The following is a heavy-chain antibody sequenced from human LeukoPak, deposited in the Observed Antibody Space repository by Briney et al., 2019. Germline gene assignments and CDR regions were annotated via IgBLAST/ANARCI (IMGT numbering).Heavy chain of an antibody. Sequence: SQTLSLTCAISGGSISSGGYSWSWIRLPPGKGLEWIGYIYHSGSTYYNPSLKSRVTISVDTSKNQFSLKLSSVTAADTAVYYCARGRYGYSLGYYYYYMDVWGKGTTVTVSS. CDR1: GGSISSGGYS. J-gene: IGHJ6*03. D-gene: IGHD5-18*01. CDR2: IYHSGST. V-gene: IGHV4-30-2*05. CDR3: ARGRYGYSLGYYYYYMDV.